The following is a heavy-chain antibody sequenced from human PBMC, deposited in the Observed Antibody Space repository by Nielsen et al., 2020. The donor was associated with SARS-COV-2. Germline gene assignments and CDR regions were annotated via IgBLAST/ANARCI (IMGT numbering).Heavy chain of an antibody. J-gene: IGHJ6*03. CDR1: GFTFSSYA. CDR3: AREGYSSSWTRYYYYMDV. Sequence: GESLKISCAASGFTFSSYAMSWVRQAPGKGLEWVSAISGSGGSKYYADSVKGRFTISRDNSKNTLYLQMNSLRAEDTAVYYCAREGYSSSWTRYYYYMDVWGKGTTVTVSS. CDR2: ISGSGGSK. D-gene: IGHD6-13*01. V-gene: IGHV3-23*01.